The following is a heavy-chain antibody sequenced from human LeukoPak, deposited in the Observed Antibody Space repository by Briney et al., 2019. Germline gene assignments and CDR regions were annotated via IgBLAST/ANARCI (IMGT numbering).Heavy chain of an antibody. V-gene: IGHV4-59*01. CDR2: IYYSGST. Sequence: PSETLSLTCTVSGGSISSYYWSWIRQPPGKGLELIGYIYYSGSTNYNPSLKSRVTISVDTSKNQFSLKLSSVAAADTAVYYCARIDCSSTSCYTPYYYYYYMDVWGKGTTVTVSS. J-gene: IGHJ6*03. CDR3: ARIDCSSTSCYTPYYYYYYMDV. CDR1: GGSISSYY. D-gene: IGHD2-2*02.